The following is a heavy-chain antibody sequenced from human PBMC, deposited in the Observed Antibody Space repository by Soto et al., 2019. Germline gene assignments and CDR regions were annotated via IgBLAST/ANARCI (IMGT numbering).Heavy chain of an antibody. Sequence: SETLSLTCTVSGGSISSSNYWGWIRQPPGKGLEWIGNIYYSGSTYYNPSLKSRVTISVDTSKNQFSLNLSSVTAADTAVYYCARTFYYYYMDVWGKGTTVTLSS. J-gene: IGHJ6*03. V-gene: IGHV4-39*01. CDR3: ARTFYYYYMDV. CDR2: IYYSGST. D-gene: IGHD3-3*02. CDR1: GGSISSSNY.